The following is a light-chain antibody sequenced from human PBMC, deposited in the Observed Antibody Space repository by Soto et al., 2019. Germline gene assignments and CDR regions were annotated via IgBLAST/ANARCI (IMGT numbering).Light chain of an antibody. CDR1: QSVSSRN. V-gene: IGKV3-20*01. J-gene: IGKJ2*01. Sequence: EIVLTQSPGTLSLFPGERATLSCRASQSVSSRNLAWYRQKPGQAPSLLIYGAFNRATGIPDRFSGSGFATDFTLTISRLEPADFAVYYCLLYGDSPPAYTFGQGTKLDIK. CDR3: LLYGDSPPAYT. CDR2: GAF.